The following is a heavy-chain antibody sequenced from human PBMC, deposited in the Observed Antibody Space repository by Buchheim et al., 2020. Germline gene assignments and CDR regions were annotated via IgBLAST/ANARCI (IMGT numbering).Heavy chain of an antibody. CDR2: ISSSSSYI. V-gene: IGHV3-21*01. CDR1: GFTFSSYS. D-gene: IGHD3-3*01. Sequence: EVQLVESGGGLVKPGGSLRLSCAASGFTFSSYSMNWVRQAPGKGLEWVSSISSSSSYIYYADSVKGRFTISRDNAKNSLYLQMNSLRAEDTAVYYCARDPGSRFWSGYTGRRVGRFDYWGQGTL. CDR3: ARDPGSRFWSGYTGRRVGRFDY. J-gene: IGHJ4*02.